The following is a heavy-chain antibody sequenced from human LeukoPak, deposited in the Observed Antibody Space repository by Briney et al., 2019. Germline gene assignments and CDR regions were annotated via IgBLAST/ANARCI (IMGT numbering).Heavy chain of an antibody. V-gene: IGHV3-21*01. D-gene: IGHD3-10*01. CDR2: ITASSSYT. Sequence: GGSLRLSCAASGFTFSTYSMNWVRQAPRKGLEWVSSITASSSYTYYADSVKGRFTISRDNTKNSLYLQMNSLRAEDTGIYYCAREDYYESGTDDYWGQGTLVTVFS. J-gene: IGHJ4*02. CDR1: GFTFSTYS. CDR3: AREDYYESGTDDY.